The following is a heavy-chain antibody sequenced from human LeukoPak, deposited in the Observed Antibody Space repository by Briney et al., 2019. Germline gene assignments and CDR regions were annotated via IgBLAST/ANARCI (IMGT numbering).Heavy chain of an antibody. V-gene: IGHV4-30-4*08. CDR3: ARQLVTTIWGFDP. Sequence: SETLSLTCTVSGGSISSADYYWSWIRQPPGKGLEWIGYISYSGNTYYNASLKSRVTMSLVTSKNQFSLKLSSVTAADTAVYYCARQLVTTIWGFDPWEQGHLVTVSS. CDR2: ISYSGNT. D-gene: IGHD5-12*01. J-gene: IGHJ5*02. CDR1: GGSISSADYY.